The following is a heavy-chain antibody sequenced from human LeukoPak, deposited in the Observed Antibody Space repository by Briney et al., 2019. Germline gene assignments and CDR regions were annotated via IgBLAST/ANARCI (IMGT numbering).Heavy chain of an antibody. V-gene: IGHV3-74*01. CDR1: GFXFSSYW. D-gene: IGHD2-15*01. J-gene: IGHJ4*02. Sequence: PGGSLRLSCAASGFXFSSYWIHWVRQAPGKGLVWVSHINNDGSDTTYADSVRGRFTISRDNAKSTLYLQMNSLRTEDTAVYYCACYGTAPPYWGQGTLVTVSS. CDR3: ACYGTAPPY. CDR2: INNDGSDT.